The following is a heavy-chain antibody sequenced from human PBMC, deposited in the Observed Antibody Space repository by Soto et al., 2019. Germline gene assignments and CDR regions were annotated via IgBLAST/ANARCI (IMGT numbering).Heavy chain of an antibody. CDR1: GFSLSTSGVG. CDR3: AHYNYYYYGMDV. J-gene: IGHJ6*02. CDR2: IYWDDDK. V-gene: IGHV2-5*02. Sequence: QITLKKSGPPLVKPTQTLTLTCTFSGFSLSTSGVGVGWIRQPPGKALEWLALIYWDDDKRYSPSLKSRLTLTKDTSKNQVVLTMTNMDPVDTATYYCAHYNYYYYGMDVWGQGTTVTVSS.